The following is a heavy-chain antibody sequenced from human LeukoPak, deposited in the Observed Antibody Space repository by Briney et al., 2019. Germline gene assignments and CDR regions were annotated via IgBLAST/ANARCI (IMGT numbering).Heavy chain of an antibody. CDR1: GFTVSSNY. D-gene: IGHD3-9*01. J-gene: IGHJ4*02. CDR3: AGWGYDILTGYYRY. V-gene: IGHV3-53*01. Sequence: SGGSLRLSCAASGFTVSSNYMSWVRQAPGKGLEWASVIYSGGSTYYADSVKGRFTISRDNSKNTLYLQMNSLRAEDTAVYYCAGWGYDILTGYYRYWGQGTLVTVSS. CDR2: IYSGGST.